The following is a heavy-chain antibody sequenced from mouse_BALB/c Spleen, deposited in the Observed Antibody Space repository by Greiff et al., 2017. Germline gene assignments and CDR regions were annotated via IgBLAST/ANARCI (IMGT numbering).Heavy chain of an antibody. V-gene: IGHV5-17*02. Sequence: EVQGVESGGGLVQPGGSRKLSCAASGFTFSSFGMHWVRQAPEKGLEWVAYISSGSSTIYYADTVKGRFTISRDNPKNTLFLQMTSLRSEDTAMYYCSRDGNYDAMDYWGQGTSVTVSS. D-gene: IGHD2-1*01. CDR1: GFTFSSFG. CDR3: SRDGNYDAMDY. J-gene: IGHJ4*01. CDR2: ISSGSSTI.